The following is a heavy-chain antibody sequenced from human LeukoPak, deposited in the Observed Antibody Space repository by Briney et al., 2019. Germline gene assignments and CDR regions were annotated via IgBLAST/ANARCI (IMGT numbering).Heavy chain of an antibody. CDR1: GFTFDDYA. Sequence: AGGSLRLSCAASGFTFDDYAMHLVRQAPGKGLEWVSLISGDGGSTYYADSVKGRFTISRDNSKNSLYLQMNSLRTEDTALYYCAKDTGSQGITGYFDYWGQGTLVTVSS. V-gene: IGHV3-43*02. D-gene: IGHD3-10*01. J-gene: IGHJ4*02. CDR3: AKDTGSQGITGYFDY. CDR2: ISGDGGST.